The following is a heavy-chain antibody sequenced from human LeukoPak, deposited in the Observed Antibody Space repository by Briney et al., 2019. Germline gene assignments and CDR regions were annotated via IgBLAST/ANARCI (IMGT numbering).Heavy chain of an antibody. Sequence: TDSLSLTCAVYGGSFSGYYWSWIRQPPEKGLEWIGEINNSGASNYNPSLKSRVTMSVDTSKNQSSLKLSSVTAADTAMYYCVRLGGIYYYYYMEVWGKGTTVSVS. J-gene: IGHJ6*03. D-gene: IGHD1-26*01. CDR2: INNSGAS. CDR3: VRLGGIYYYYYMEV. CDR1: GGSFSGYY. V-gene: IGHV4-34*01.